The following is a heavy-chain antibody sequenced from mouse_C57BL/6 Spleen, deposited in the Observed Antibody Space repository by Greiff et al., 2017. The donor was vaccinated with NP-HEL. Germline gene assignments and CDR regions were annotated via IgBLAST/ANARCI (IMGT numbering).Heavy chain of an antibody. CDR1: GFTFSDYG. Sequence: EVKLVESGGGLVKPGGSLKLSCAASGFTFSDYGMHWVRQAPEKGLEWVAYISSGSSTIYYADTVKGRFTISRDNAKNTLFLQMTSLRSEDTAMYYCARVYYGREYYFDYWGQGTTRTVSS. CDR2: ISSGSSTI. D-gene: IGHD1-1*01. V-gene: IGHV5-17*01. CDR3: ARVYYGREYYFDY. J-gene: IGHJ2*01.